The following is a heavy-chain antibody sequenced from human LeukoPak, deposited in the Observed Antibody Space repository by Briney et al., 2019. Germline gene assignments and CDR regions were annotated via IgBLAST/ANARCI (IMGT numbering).Heavy chain of an antibody. CDR3: ARVGSSGYHDY. V-gene: IGHV3-33*08. Sequence: GGSLRLPCAASGFTFSSYGMHWVRQAPGKGLEWVAVIWYGGSNKYYADSVKGRFTISRDNSKNTLYLQMNSLRAEDTAVYYCARVGSSGYHDYWGQGTLVTVSS. J-gene: IGHJ4*02. CDR2: IWYGGSNK. D-gene: IGHD3-22*01. CDR1: GFTFSSYG.